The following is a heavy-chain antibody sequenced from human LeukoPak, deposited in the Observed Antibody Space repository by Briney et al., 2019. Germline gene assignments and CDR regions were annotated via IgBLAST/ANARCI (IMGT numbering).Heavy chain of an antibody. CDR3: ARDSICSGGSCYSDY. V-gene: IGHV3-53*01. J-gene: IGHJ4*02. CDR2: IYGGGGT. Sequence: PGGSLRLSCAASAFTVTSNYVSWVRQAPGKGLEWVSGIYGGGGTYYADSVKGRFTISRDNSKNTLYLQMNSLRTEDTAVYYCARDSICSGGSCYSDYWGQGTLVTVSS. D-gene: IGHD2-15*01. CDR1: AFTVTSNY.